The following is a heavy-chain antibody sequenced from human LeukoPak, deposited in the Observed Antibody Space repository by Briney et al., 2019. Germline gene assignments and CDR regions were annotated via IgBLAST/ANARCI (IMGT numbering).Heavy chain of an antibody. CDR3: VRALPYYYYYMDV. J-gene: IGHJ6*03. CDR2: INPKSGGT. Sequence: GASVNVSCKASGYTFTGYYMHCVRQAPGQGREGMGWINPKSGGTNYAQMFEGRVTMTRDTSISTAYMELSRLRSDDTAVYYCVRALPYYYYYMDVWGKGTTVTISS. D-gene: IGHD2-15*01. CDR1: GYTFTGYY. V-gene: IGHV1-2*02.